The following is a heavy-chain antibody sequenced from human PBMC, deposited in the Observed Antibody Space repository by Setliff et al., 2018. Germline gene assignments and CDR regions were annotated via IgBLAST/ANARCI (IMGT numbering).Heavy chain of an antibody. V-gene: IGHV5-51*01. CDR1: GNSFTNYW. J-gene: IGHJ4*02. D-gene: IGHD2-2*01. Sequence: PGESLTISCKGSGNSFTNYWIGWVRQMPGKGLEWMGIIYPGNSNTRYSPPFQGQVTISADKAINTAYLQWNSLQASDTAMYYCARQGCSSTSCHSIDYWGQGTLVTVSS. CDR2: IYPGNSNT. CDR3: ARQGCSSTSCHSIDY.